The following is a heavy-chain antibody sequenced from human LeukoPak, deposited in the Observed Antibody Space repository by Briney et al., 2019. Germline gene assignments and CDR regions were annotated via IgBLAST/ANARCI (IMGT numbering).Heavy chain of an antibody. D-gene: IGHD5/OR15-5a*01. CDR3: AKVVCMDV. Sequence: PGGSLRLSCAASGFTFNNYRMHWARQAPGKGLVWVSRINTDGSTTTYADSVKGRFTISRDNAKNTLYLQMNSLRAEDTAVYYCAKVVCMDVWGKGTTVTVSS. CDR2: INTDGSTT. CDR1: GFTFNNYR. J-gene: IGHJ6*03. V-gene: IGHV3-74*03.